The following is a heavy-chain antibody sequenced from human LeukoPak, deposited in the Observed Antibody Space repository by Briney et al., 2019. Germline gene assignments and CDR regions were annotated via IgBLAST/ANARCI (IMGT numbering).Heavy chain of an antibody. CDR3: ARWITPFDY. CDR1: GGSISSYY. J-gene: IGHJ4*02. D-gene: IGHD3-16*01. CDR2: IYHSGST. Sequence: PSETLSLTCTVSGGSISSYYWSWIRQPPGKGLEWIGSIYHSGSTHYNPSLKSRVTISVDTSKNQFSLKLNSVTAADTAVYYCARWITPFDYWGQGTLVTVSS. V-gene: IGHV4-59*08.